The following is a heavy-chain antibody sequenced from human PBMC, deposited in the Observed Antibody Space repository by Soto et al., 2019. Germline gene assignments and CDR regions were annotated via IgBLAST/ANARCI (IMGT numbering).Heavy chain of an antibody. J-gene: IGHJ5*02. D-gene: IGHD2-15*01. CDR1: GDSISTVDYF. V-gene: IGHV4-30-4*08. CDR2: IYKSATT. CDR3: ARGRYCLTGRCFPNWFDP. Sequence: SETLSLTCSVSGDSISTVDYFWAWIRQPPGQALEYIGYIYKSATTYYNPSFESRVAISLDTSKSQFSLNVTSVTAADTAVYFCARGRYCLTGRCFPNWFDPWGQGTLVTVSS.